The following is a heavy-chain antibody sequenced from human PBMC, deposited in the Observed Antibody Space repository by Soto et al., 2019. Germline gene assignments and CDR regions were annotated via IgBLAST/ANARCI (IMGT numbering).Heavy chain of an antibody. V-gene: IGHV1-69*01. CDR1: GGTFSTYA. CDR2: IIPMFGTA. D-gene: IGHD1-26*01. J-gene: IGHJ6*02. Sequence: QVQLVQSGAEVKKPGSSVKVSCKASGGTFSTYAISWVRQAPGQGLEWMGGIIPMFGTAKYAQKFQGRVTITADESTSTAYMELSSLRSEDTAVYFCAREGIVGDPPRYYYGMDVWGQGTTVTVSS. CDR3: AREGIVGDPPRYYYGMDV.